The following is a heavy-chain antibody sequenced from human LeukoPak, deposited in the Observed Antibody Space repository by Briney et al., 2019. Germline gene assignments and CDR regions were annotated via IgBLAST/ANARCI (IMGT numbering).Heavy chain of an antibody. CDR2: ISAYKYNT. J-gene: IGHJ4*02. CDR3: ARESGSSGYDFDF. V-gene: IGHV1-18*01. Sequence: ASVKVSCKTSGYTFTNYGISWVRQAPGQGLEWMGWISAYKYNTNYAQKFQGRVTMTTDTSTSTAYMELRSLRSDDTAVYYCARESGSSGYDFDFWGQGTLVTVSS. CDR1: GYTFTNYG. D-gene: IGHD5-12*01.